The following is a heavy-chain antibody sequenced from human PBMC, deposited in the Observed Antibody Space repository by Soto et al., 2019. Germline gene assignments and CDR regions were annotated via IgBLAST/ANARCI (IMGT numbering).Heavy chain of an antibody. D-gene: IGHD3-10*01. CDR2: IWYDGSNK. V-gene: IGHV3-33*01. Sequence: GGSLRLSCAASGFTFSSYGMHWVRQAPGKGLEWVAVIWYDGSNKYYADSVKGRFTISRDNSKNTLYLKMNGLRAEDTAVYYCARDGYYYGSGSYYKDYYYYYYMDVWGKGTTVTVSS. J-gene: IGHJ6*03. CDR3: ARDGYYYGSGSYYKDYYYYYYMDV. CDR1: GFTFSSYG.